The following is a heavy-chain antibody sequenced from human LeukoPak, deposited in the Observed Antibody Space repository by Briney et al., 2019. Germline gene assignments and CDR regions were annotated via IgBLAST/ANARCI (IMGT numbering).Heavy chain of an antibody. CDR3: ATLFSGYPFDY. V-gene: IGHV1-18*01. Sequence: ASVKVSCKASGYTFTSYGISWVRQAPGQGLEWMGWISAYNGNTNYAQKFQGRVTMTEDTSTDTAYMELSSLRSEDTAVYYCATLFSGYPFDYWGQGTLVTVSS. D-gene: IGHD3-22*01. CDR1: GYTFTSYG. CDR2: ISAYNGNT. J-gene: IGHJ4*02.